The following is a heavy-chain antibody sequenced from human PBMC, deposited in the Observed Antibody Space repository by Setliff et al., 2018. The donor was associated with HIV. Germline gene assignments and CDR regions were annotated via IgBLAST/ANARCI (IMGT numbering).Heavy chain of an antibody. V-gene: IGHV1-69-2*01. D-gene: IGHD3-10*01. Sequence: ASVKVSCKASGYTLSEYYMHWVQQAPGKGLEWMGRIDPEDGETLSAEKFRGRVTMTADMSTNTAYLELGSLRSEDTAVYYCATFLFRDSTDPYYRPPGDFPLYYFDYWAQGTLVTVSS. CDR2: IDPEDGET. J-gene: IGHJ4*02. CDR3: ATFLFRDSTDPYYRPPGDFPLYYFDY. CDR1: GYTLSEYY.